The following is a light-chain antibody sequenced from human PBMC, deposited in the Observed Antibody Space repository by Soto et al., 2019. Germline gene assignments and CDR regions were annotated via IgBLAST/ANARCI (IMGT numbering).Light chain of an antibody. Sequence: DIVLTQSPGTLSLSPGERAILSCRASQTVNNNYLAWCQQEPGQAPRLLIYDASNRATGIPARFSGSGSGTDSTLTISSLEPEDFAVYYCQQRSKWRTFGQGTKVDIK. CDR1: QTVNNNY. CDR3: QQRSKWRT. J-gene: IGKJ1*01. V-gene: IGKV3-11*01. CDR2: DAS.